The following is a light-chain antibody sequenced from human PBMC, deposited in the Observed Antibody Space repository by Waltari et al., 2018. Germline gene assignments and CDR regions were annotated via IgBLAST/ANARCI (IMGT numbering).Light chain of an antibody. V-gene: IGLV3-1*01. Sequence: SYELTQPPSVSVSPGQTASITCSGDELGDKYVSWYQQKPGQSPVLGSYQHNARPSGIPERFSASTSGNTATLTISGTQAMDEADYYCQAWDSSTHVVFGGGTKLTVL. CDR1: ELGDKY. CDR2: QHN. J-gene: IGLJ2*01. CDR3: QAWDSSTHVV.